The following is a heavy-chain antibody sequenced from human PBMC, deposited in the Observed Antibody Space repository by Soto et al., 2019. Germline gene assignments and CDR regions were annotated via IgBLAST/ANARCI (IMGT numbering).Heavy chain of an antibody. Sequence: ILSLTFAVSGGSISSPGYYWTWIRQHPGKGLEWIGYIYYSGGTSYNPSLNSRLAISVDTSKNHFSLKLSSVTAADTAVYYCARDRAYSSGWYLDVWGQGTPVTVSS. V-gene: IGHV4-31*11. CDR1: GGSISSPGYY. CDR2: IYYSGGT. CDR3: ARDRAYSSGWYLDV. J-gene: IGHJ6*02. D-gene: IGHD6-19*01.